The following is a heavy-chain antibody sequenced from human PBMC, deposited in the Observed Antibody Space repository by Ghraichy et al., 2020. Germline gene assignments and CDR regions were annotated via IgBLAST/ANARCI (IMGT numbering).Heavy chain of an antibody. CDR1: GFTFSSYG. D-gene: IGHD6-6*01. Sequence: GGSLRLSCAASGFTFSSYGMHWVRQAPGKGLEWVAVIWYDGSNKYYADSVKGRFTISRDNSKNTLYLQMNSLRAEDTAVYYCARDKYSSSSRNYFDYWGQGTLVTVSS. CDR2: IWYDGSNK. CDR3: ARDKYSSSSRNYFDY. V-gene: IGHV3-33*01. J-gene: IGHJ4*02.